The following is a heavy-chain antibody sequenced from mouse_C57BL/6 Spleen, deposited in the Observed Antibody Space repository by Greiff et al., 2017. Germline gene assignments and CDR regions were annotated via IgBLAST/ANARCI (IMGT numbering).Heavy chain of an antibody. J-gene: IGHJ4*01. CDR3: ARYTVVATDYAMDY. Sequence: VQLQQPGAELVRPGSSVKLSCKASGYTFTSYWMHWVKQRPIQGLEWIGNIDPSDSETHYNQKFKDKATLTVDKSSSTAYMQLSSLTSEDSAVYYCARYTVVATDYAMDYWGQGTSVTVSS. CDR1: GYTFTSYW. V-gene: IGHV1-52*01. CDR2: IDPSDSET. D-gene: IGHD1-1*01.